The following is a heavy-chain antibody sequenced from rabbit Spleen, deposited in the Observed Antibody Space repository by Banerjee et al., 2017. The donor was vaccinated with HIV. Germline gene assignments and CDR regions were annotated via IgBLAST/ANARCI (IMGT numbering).Heavy chain of an antibody. CDR3: ARETSSGWGVVSYYFNL. CDR1: GFSFSSGYW. V-gene: IGHV1S40*01. J-gene: IGHJ4*01. CDR2: IYAGSSGDT. D-gene: IGHD4-1*01. Sequence: QSLEESGGDLVKPGASLTLTCTASGFSFSSGYWICWVRQAPGKGLEWIGDIYAGSSGDTYYASWAKGRFTISKTSSTTVTLQMTSLTAADTATYFCARETSSGWGVVSYYFNLWGPGTLVTVS.